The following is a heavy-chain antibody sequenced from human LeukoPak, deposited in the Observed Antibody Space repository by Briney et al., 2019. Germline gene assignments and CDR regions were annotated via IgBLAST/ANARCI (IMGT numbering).Heavy chain of an antibody. CDR2: IAPMFEKA. D-gene: IGHD2-15*01. CDR1: GDSFTTYS. V-gene: IGHV1-69*01. CDR3: AREVIVHHPAFGD. Sequence: SVKVSCKASGDSFTTYSISWVRQAPGQGLEWMGDIAPMFEKANYARKFQGRVTMTADQSTSTVYMELSSLESDDTAIYYCAREVIVHHPAFGDWGQGTQVTVSS. J-gene: IGHJ1*01.